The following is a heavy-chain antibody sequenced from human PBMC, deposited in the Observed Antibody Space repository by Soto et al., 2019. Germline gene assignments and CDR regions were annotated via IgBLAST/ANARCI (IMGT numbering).Heavy chain of an antibody. CDR2: SDYSAGST. V-gene: IGHV4-30-4*01. CDR1: GVSISSTDYY. J-gene: IGHJ4*02. D-gene: IGHD4-17*01. CDR3: VRGNDYGDYFDY. Sequence: QVQLQESGPGLVKPSQTLSLTCSVSGVSISSTDYYWTWVRQPPGKGLEWIGYSDYSAGSTYYSPSLKSRVTMAVDTSKNQFSLRLSSVTAADTAVYYCVRGNDYGDYFDYWGQGTLATVSS.